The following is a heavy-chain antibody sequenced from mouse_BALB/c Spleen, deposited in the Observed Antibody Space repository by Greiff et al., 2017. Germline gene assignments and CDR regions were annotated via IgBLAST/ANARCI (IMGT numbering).Heavy chain of an antibody. V-gene: IGHV3-2*02. CDR1: GYSITSDYA. CDR2: ISYSGST. J-gene: IGHJ4*01. CDR3: ARDGNYGDY. Sequence: EVKLMESGPGLVKPSQSLSLTCTVTGYSITSDYAWNWIRQFPGNKLEWMGYISYSGSTSYNPSLKSRISITRDTSKNQFFLQLNSVTTEDTATYYCARDGNYGDYWGQGTSVTVSS. D-gene: IGHD2-1*01.